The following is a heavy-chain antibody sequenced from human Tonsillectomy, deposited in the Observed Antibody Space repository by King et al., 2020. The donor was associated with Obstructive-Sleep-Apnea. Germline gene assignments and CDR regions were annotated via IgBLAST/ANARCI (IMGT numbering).Heavy chain of an antibody. CDR2: ISYDGSNK. CDR1: GFTFSSYG. Sequence: VQLVESGGGVVQPGRSLRLSCAASGFTFSSYGMHWVRQAPGKGLEWGAVISYDGSNKYYADSVKGRFTISRDNSKNTLYLQMNSLRDEDTAVYYCAKDSQGDYWGQGTLVTVSS. CDR3: AKDSQGDY. V-gene: IGHV3-30*18. J-gene: IGHJ4*02.